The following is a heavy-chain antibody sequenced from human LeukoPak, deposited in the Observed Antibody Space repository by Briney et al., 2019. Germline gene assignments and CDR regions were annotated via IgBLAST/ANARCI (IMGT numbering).Heavy chain of an antibody. Sequence: SETLSLTCTVSGGSISSYDWSWIRQPAGKGLEWIGRIYPSGSTNYNPSLESRSTISVDTSRNQFSAKLTTETPDNTAQYHVSRNHLYYDILTGYYGVGYFDYWGQGTLVTVRS. CDR3: SRNHLYYDILTGYYGVGYFDY. CDR1: GGSISSYD. J-gene: IGHJ4*02. CDR2: IYPSGST. D-gene: IGHD3-9*01. V-gene: IGHV4-4*07.